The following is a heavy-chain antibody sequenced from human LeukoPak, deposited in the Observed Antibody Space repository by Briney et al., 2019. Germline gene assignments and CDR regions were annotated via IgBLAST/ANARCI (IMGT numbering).Heavy chain of an antibody. CDR2: INHSGST. J-gene: IGHJ6*03. V-gene: IGHV4-34*01. D-gene: IGHD2-21*02. Sequence: SETLSLTCAVYGGSFSGYYWSWIRQPPGKGLEWMGEINHSGSTNYNPSLKSRVTISVDTSKNQFSLKLSSVTAADTAVYYCARGPRVVVTKYYYYMDVWGKGTTVTVSS. CDR3: ARGPRVVVTKYYYYMDV. CDR1: GGSFSGYY.